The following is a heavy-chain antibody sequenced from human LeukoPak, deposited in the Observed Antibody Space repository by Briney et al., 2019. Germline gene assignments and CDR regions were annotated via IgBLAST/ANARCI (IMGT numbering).Heavy chain of an antibody. CDR3: ARSPKNHDDSRGDAFDI. CDR2: IYYSGST. D-gene: IGHD3-22*01. Sequence: SETLSLTCTVSGGSISSYYWSWIRQPPGKGLEWIGYIYYSGSTNYNPSLKSRVTISVDTSKNQFSLKLSSVTAADTAVYYCARSPKNHDDSRGDAFDIWGQGTMVTVSS. J-gene: IGHJ3*02. V-gene: IGHV4-59*12. CDR1: GGSISSYY.